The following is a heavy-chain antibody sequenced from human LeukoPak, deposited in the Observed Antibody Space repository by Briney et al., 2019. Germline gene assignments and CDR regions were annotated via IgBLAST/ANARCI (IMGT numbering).Heavy chain of an antibody. CDR3: ARVRHCDFWCGYYFDY. Sequence: SVKVSCKASGGTFSSYAISWVRQAPGQGLEWMGRIIPIFGTANYAQKFQGRVTITTDESTSTAYMELSSLRSEDTAVYYCARVRHCDFWCGYYFDYWGQGTLVTVAS. CDR2: IIPIFGTA. CDR1: GGTFSSYA. V-gene: IGHV1-69*05. J-gene: IGHJ4*02. D-gene: IGHD3-3*01.